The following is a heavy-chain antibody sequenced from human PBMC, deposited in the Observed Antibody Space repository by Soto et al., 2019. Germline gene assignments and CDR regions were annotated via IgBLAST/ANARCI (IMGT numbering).Heavy chain of an antibody. CDR2: ISSSGSTI. CDR1: GFTFSSYE. D-gene: IGHD3-3*01. J-gene: IGHJ6*02. V-gene: IGHV3-48*03. CDR3: AREVDYYFWSGPPMDV. Sequence: EVQLVESGGGLVQPGGSLRLSCAASGFTFSSYEMNWVRQAPGKGLEWVSYISSSGSTIYYADSVKGRFTISRDNAKNSLYLQMNSLRAEDTAVYYCAREVDYYFWSGPPMDVWGQGTTVTVSS.